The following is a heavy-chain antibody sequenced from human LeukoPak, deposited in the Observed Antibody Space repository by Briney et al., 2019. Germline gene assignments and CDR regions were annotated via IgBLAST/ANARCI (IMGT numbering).Heavy chain of an antibody. J-gene: IGHJ4*02. D-gene: IGHD1-1*01. CDR3: ARGIAAGTRSFDY. CDR1: GFTFSSNY. Sequence: GGSLRLSCAASGFTFSSNYMSWVRQAPGKGLEWVSLIYSAGSTYYADSVTGRFTISRDNSKNTLYLQMNSLRAEDTAVYYCARGIAAGTRSFDYWGQGTLVTVSS. CDR2: IYSAGST. V-gene: IGHV3-53*01.